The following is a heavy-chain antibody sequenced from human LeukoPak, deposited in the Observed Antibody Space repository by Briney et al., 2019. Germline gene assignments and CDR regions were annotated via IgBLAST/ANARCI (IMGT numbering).Heavy chain of an antibody. CDR1: GGSLNNYY. J-gene: IGHJ4*02. CDR3: ARVDDRNALEY. V-gene: IGHV4-59*01. D-gene: IGHD1-1*01. CDR2: IFYNGNT. Sequence: SETLSLTCTVSGGSLNNYYWTWIRQPPGKRLEWIGYIFYNGNTNYNPSLKSRVTISVDTSKNQFSLKLTSVTAADTALYYCARVDDRNALEYWGQGNMVTVYS.